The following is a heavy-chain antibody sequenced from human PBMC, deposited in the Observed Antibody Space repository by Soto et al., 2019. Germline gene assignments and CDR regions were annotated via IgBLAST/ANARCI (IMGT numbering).Heavy chain of an antibody. J-gene: IGHJ4*02. CDR2: IIPIFGTA. D-gene: IGHD2-15*01. CDR3: ARATRGLGYCSGGSCYSVDY. V-gene: IGHV1-69*01. Sequence: QVQLVQSGAEVKKPGSSVKVSCMASGGTFSSYAISWVRQAPGQGLEWMGGIIPIFGTANYAQKFQGRVTITADESTSTAYMELSSLRSEDTAVYYCARATRGLGYCSGGSCYSVDYWGQGTLVTVSS. CDR1: GGTFSSYA.